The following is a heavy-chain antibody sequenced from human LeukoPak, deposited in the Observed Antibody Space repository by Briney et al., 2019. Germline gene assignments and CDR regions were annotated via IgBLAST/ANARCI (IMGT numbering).Heavy chain of an antibody. CDR2: INHSGST. Sequence: SETLSLTCAVYGGSFRGYYWSWIRQPPGKGLEWIGEINHSGSTNYNPSLKSRVTISVDTSKNQFSLKLSSVTAADTALYYCARGGGYSYDYFDYWGQGTLVTVSS. V-gene: IGHV4-34*01. J-gene: IGHJ4*02. D-gene: IGHD5-18*01. CDR1: GGSFRGYY. CDR3: ARGGGYSYDYFDY.